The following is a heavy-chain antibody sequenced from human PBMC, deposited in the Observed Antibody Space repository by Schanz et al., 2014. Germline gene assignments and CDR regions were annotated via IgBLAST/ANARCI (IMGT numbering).Heavy chain of an antibody. V-gene: IGHV3-66*01. Sequence: EVQLVESGGGLVQPGGSLRLSCAVSGFIVRSNYMTWVRQAPGKGLEWVSLISDSGDTAYYADSVKGRFTISRDNFKNTVYIQMNSLRAEDTAVYYCARGGPAYYFDDWGQGTLVTVSS. CDR3: ARGGPAYYFDD. CDR1: GFIVRSNY. J-gene: IGHJ4*02. CDR2: ISDSGDTA.